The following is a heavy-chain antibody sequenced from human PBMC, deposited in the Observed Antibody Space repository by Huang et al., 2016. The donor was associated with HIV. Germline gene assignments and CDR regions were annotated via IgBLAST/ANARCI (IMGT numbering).Heavy chain of an antibody. CDR3: ARDLGVTTLHDAFDI. Sequence: QVQLVQSGAEVKKPGSSVKVSCKASGGTFSSYTISWVRQAPGQGLEWMGGSIPIFGTANYAKNFQGRVTITADESTSTAYMELSSLRSEDTAVYYCARDLGVTTLHDAFDIWGQGTLVAVSS. CDR1: GGTFSSYT. V-gene: IGHV1-69*01. D-gene: IGHD4-17*01. J-gene: IGHJ3*02. CDR2: SIPIFGTA.